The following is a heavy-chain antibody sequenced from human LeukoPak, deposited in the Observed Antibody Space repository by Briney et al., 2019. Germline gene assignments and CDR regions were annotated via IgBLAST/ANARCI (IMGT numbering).Heavy chain of an antibody. D-gene: IGHD3-10*01. CDR2: ISHTSEYT. CDR1: GFTSSSYT. Sequence: GGSLRLSCAASGFTSSSYTMSWVRQAPGKGLEWVSAISHTSEYTYHADSVKGRFTISRDNSKNTLYLQMNSLRAEDTAMYYCAKGSSAGRPYYFDYWGQGTLVTVSS. V-gene: IGHV3-23*01. J-gene: IGHJ4*02. CDR3: AKGSSAGRPYYFDY.